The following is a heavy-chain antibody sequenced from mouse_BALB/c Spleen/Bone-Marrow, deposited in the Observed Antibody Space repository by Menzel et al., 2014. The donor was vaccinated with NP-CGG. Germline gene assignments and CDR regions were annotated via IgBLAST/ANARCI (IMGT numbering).Heavy chain of an antibody. CDR2: INPDSSTI. D-gene: IGHD1-2*01. CDR3: AKNYYYGYVAY. CDR1: GFDFSRYW. V-gene: IGHV4-1*02. Sequence: EVQLVESGGGLVQPGGSLKLSCAASGFDFSRYWMTWVRQAPGKGLEWIGEINPDSSTINYAPSLKGKFIISRDNAKNTLYLQMSKVRSEDTALYYCAKNYYYGYVAYWGQGTLVTVSA. J-gene: IGHJ3*01.